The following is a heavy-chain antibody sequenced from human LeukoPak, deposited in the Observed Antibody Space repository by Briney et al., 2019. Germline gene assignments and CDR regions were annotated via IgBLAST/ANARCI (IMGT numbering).Heavy chain of an antibody. CDR2: IYYSGTT. D-gene: IGHD6-13*01. CDR3: ARGVGQQLVGYYYYGMDV. CDR1: GGSISGYY. V-gene: IGHV4-59*08. Sequence: PSETLSLTCTVSGGSISGYYWSWIRQPPGKGLEWIGYIYYSGTTNYNPSLRSRVTISVDTSKNEFSLKMSSVTAADTAVYYCARGVGQQLVGYYYYGMDVWGQGTTVTVSS. J-gene: IGHJ6*02.